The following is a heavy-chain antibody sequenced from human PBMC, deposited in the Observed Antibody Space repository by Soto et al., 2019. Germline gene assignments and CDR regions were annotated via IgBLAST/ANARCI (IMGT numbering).Heavy chain of an antibody. Sequence: QITLKESGPTLVKPTQTLSLTCTVSGFSLATVGEGVGWVRQPPGKALEWLALLYWNDEKRFSPSLESRLTITKDTSKNLAVLTMTNMNAVDTASYYCVHRVPLGSYRQGRFDPWGQGTLVTVSS. J-gene: IGHJ5*02. V-gene: IGHV2-5*01. CDR2: LYWNDEK. CDR1: GFSLATVGEG. D-gene: IGHD3-16*02. CDR3: VHRVPLGSYRQGRFDP.